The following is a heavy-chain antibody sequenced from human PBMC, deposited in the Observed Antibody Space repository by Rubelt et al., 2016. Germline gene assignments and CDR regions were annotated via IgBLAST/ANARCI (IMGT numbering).Heavy chain of an antibody. CDR2: IYYSGST. D-gene: IGHD4-17*01. J-gene: IGHJ4*02. CDR1: GGSISSSSYY. CDR3: ARAENYGDPFYFDY. V-gene: IGHV4-39*01. Sequence: QLQLQESGPGLVKPSETLSLTCTVSGGSISSSSYYWGWIRQPPGKGLEWIGSIYYSGSTYYNPSLKSRVTISVDTSKNQFSLKLSSVTAADTAVYYCARAENYGDPFYFDYWGQGTLVTVSS.